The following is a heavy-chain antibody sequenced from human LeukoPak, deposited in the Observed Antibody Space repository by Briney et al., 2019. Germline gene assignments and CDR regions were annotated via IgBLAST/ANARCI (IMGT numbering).Heavy chain of an antibody. CDR3: ARGIVAVPGAISLDGFDI. J-gene: IGHJ3*02. CDR2: ISGSGGST. V-gene: IGHV3-23*01. CDR1: GFTFSSYA. Sequence: GGSLRLSCAASGFTFSSYAMSWVRQAPGKGLEWVSAISGSGGSTSYAQKFQGRVTMTRDTSTSTVYMELSSLRSEDTAVYYCARGIVAVPGAISLDGFDIWGQGTMVTVSP. D-gene: IGHD2-2*02.